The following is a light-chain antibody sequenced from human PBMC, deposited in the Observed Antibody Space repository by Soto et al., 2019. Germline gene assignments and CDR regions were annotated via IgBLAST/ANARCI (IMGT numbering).Light chain of an antibody. Sequence: QSALTQPPSVSAAPGQKVTSSCSGSTADIGNNYVSWYQQLPGTAPKLLIYDNNKRPPGIPDRFSGSKSGTSATLGITGLQTGDEADYYCGSWDSSLSAYVFGTGTKV. J-gene: IGLJ1*01. V-gene: IGLV1-51*01. CDR1: TADIGNNY. CDR3: GSWDSSLSAYV. CDR2: DNN.